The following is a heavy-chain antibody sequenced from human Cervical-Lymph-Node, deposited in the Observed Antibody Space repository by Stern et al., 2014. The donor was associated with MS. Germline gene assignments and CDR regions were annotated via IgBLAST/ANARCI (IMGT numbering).Heavy chain of an antibody. V-gene: IGHV7-4-1*02. D-gene: IGHD2-2*01. Sequence: QVQLVQSGSELKKPGASVKISCKASGYEFTRYAMNWVRLAPGQGLEWMGWINAYTGTPTYARGFTGRFVFSLDTSVNTAYLQIISLKADDTAIYYCATWVTSWFTGMDSWGQGTLVTVSS. CDR1: GYEFTRYA. J-gene: IGHJ4*02. CDR2: INAYTGTP. CDR3: ATWVTSWFTGMDS.